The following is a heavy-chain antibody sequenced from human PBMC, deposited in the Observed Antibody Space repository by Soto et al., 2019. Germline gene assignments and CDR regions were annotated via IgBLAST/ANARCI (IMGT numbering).Heavy chain of an antibody. D-gene: IGHD3-10*01. CDR2: INPIVSMS. CDR1: GGTFSFYT. CDR3: AASYGSGYRAFDY. J-gene: IGHJ4*02. Sequence: QVQLVQSGTEVKKPGSSVKVSCKASGGTFSFYTINWVRQAPGLGLEWVGRINPIVSMSNYAQKFQGRVSMTADKSTSTAYMELRSLRSGDTAMYFCAASYGSGYRAFDYWGQGALVIVSS. V-gene: IGHV1-69*02.